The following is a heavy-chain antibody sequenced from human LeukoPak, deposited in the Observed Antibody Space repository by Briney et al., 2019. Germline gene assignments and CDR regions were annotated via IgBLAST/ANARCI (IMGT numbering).Heavy chain of an antibody. CDR1: GFTFSSYG. D-gene: IGHD3-10*01. J-gene: IGHJ4*02. Sequence: LPGRSLRLSCAASGFTFSSYGMHWVRQAPGKGLEWVAVIWYDGSNKYYADSVKGRFTISRDNSKNTLYLQMNSLRAEDTAVYYCARDRGFGAPDYWGQGTLVTVSS. CDR3: ARDRGFGAPDY. CDR2: IWYDGSNK. V-gene: IGHV3-33*01.